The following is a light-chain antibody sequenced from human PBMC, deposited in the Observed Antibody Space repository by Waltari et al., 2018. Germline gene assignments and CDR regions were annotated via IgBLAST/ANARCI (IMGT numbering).Light chain of an antibody. CDR3: QEYNSAPDT. CDR2: AAS. V-gene: IGKV1-27*01. Sequence: DIQMTQSPSSLSASVGDRVTITCRASQGIRNYLAWYQQTPGKVPKLRIYAASTVLSGVPSRFSGSGAGTDFTLAISSLQPEDVATYYCQEYNSAPDTFGQWTRLEIK. CDR1: QGIRNY. J-gene: IGKJ5*01.